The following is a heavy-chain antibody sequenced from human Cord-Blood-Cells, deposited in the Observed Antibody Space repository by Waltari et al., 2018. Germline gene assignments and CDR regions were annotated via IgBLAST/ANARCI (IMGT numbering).Heavy chain of an antibody. CDR3: ARRPTPYYYDSSGYYYFDY. D-gene: IGHD3-22*01. CDR2: IYPGDSDT. Sequence: EVQLVQSGAEVQKPGAPLKISCKGSGYSFTSSLNGPVRQIPGNGMEWMGIIYPGDSDTRYSPSFQGQVTISADKSISTAYLQWSSLKASDTAMYYCARRPTPYYYDSSGYYYFDYWGQGTLVTVSS. V-gene: IGHV5-51*01. J-gene: IGHJ4*02. CDR1: GYSFTSSL.